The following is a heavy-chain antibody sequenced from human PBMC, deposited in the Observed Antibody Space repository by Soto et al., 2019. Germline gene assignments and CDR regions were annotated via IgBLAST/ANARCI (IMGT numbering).Heavy chain of an antibody. D-gene: IGHD3-22*01. V-gene: IGHV4-59*01. CDR3: ARGLISGYYLYDAFDI. CDR1: GGSISSYY. J-gene: IGHJ3*02. Sequence: QVQLQESGPGLVKPSETLSLTCTVSGGSISSYYWSWIRQPPGKGLEWIGYIYYSGSTNYNPSLKSRVTISVDTSKNQFSLELSSVTAADTAVYYCARGLISGYYLYDAFDIWGQGTMVTVSS. CDR2: IYYSGST.